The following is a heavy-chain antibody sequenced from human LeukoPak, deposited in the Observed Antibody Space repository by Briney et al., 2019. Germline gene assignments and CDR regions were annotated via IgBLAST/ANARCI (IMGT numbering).Heavy chain of an antibody. CDR3: ARDSQVVAAAGDICYYMDV. CDR2: IYTSGST. J-gene: IGHJ6*03. Sequence: SETLSLTCTVSGGSISSYYWSWIRQPAGKGLEWIGRIYTSGSTNYNPSLKSRVTISVDKSKNQFSLKLSSVTAADTAVYYCARDSQVVAAAGDICYYMDVWGKGTTVTVSS. D-gene: IGHD6-13*01. V-gene: IGHV4-4*07. CDR1: GGSISSYY.